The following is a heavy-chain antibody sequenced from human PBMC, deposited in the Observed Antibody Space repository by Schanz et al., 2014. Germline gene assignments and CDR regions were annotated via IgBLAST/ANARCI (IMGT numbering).Heavy chain of an antibody. J-gene: IGHJ4*02. CDR3: VSQTGSPNY. CDR1: GFTFSDYY. Sequence: GGSLRLSCAASGFTFSDYYMSWIRQAPGKGLEWVSYITYNGGTIYYADSVKGRFTISRDNAKNSLYLEMNSLRAEDTAVYFCVSQTGSPNYWGQGTLVTVSS. V-gene: IGHV3-11*04. D-gene: IGHD6-13*01. CDR2: ITYNGGTI.